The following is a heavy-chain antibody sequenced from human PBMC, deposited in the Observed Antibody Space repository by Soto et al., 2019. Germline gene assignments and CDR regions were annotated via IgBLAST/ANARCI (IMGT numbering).Heavy chain of an antibody. CDR1: GYTFTSYD. V-gene: IGHV1-8*01. Sequence: QVQLVQSGAEVKKPGASVKVSCKASGYTFTSYDINWVRQDTGQGLEWMGWRTPNSGNTGYAQKFEGIVTRTRNTSISTAYMELSSLRSEDTAVYYCARHPTALDYWGQGTLVTVSS. CDR3: ARHPTALDY. CDR2: RTPNSGNT. D-gene: IGHD2-21*02. J-gene: IGHJ4*02.